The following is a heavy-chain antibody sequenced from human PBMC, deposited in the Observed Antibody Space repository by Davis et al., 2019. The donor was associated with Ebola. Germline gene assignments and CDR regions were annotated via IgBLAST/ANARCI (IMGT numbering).Heavy chain of an antibody. D-gene: IGHD3-22*01. CDR2: INPNSGGT. Sequence: ASVKVSCKASGYTFTGYYMHWVRQAPGQGLEWMGRINPNSGGTNYAQKFQGGVTMTTDTSTSTAYMELSSLRSEDTAVYYCARDPSPSSGYYWGQGTLVTVSS. V-gene: IGHV1-2*06. CDR3: ARDPSPSSGYY. J-gene: IGHJ4*02. CDR1: GYTFTGYY.